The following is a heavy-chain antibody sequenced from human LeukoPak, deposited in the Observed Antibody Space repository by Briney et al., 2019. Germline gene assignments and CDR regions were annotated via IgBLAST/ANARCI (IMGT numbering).Heavy chain of an antibody. CDR2: INPNSGGT. V-gene: IGHV1-2*02. Sequence: GASVKVSCKASGYTFTGYYMHWVRQAPGQGLEWMGWINPNSGGTNYAQKFQGRVTMTRDTSISTAYMELSRLRSDDTAVYYCARDWDYYDSSGYFYWGQGTLVTVSS. CDR3: ARDWDYYDSSGYFY. J-gene: IGHJ4*02. D-gene: IGHD3-22*01. CDR1: GYTFTGYY.